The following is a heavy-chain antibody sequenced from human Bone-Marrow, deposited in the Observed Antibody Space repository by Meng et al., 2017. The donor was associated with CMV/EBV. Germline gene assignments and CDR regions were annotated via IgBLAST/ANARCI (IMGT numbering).Heavy chain of an antibody. J-gene: IGHJ4*02. CDR2: ISYDGSNK. Sequence: QVQLVESGGGVVQPGRSLRLSCAASAFTFSSYAIHWVRQAPGKGLEWVAVISYDGSNKYYADSVKGRFTISRDNSKNTLYLQMNSLRAEDTAVYYCAKEKGTDFDYWGQGTLVTVSS. V-gene: IGHV3-30-3*01. CDR1: AFTFSSYA. CDR3: AKEKGTDFDY.